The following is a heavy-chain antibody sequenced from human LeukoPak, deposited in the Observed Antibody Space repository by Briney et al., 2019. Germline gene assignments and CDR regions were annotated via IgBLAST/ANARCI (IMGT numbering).Heavy chain of an antibody. CDR3: AKSSRPVTAMAFFDY. V-gene: IGHV3-33*03. J-gene: IGHJ4*02. CDR1: GFTFSTYG. D-gene: IGHD5-18*01. Sequence: PGKSLRLSCAASGFTFSTYGMHWVRQAPGKGLEWVTFIRYDGSNKYYADSVKGRFTISRDNAKNSLYLQMNSLRAEDTAVYYCAKSSRPVTAMAFFDYWGQGTLVTVSS. CDR2: IRYDGSNK.